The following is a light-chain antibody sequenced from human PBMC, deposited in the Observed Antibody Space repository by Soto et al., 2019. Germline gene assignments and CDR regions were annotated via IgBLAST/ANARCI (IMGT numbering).Light chain of an antibody. CDR3: QQYENLPT. Sequence: DIQMTQSPSSLSASVGDRVTITCRASQSINNYLNWYQQKPGRATKLLIYDASNLEAGVPSRFRGSGSGKDFTFTISRLQPEDIATYYCQQYENLPTFGQGTRLEIK. V-gene: IGKV1-33*01. CDR2: DAS. J-gene: IGKJ5*01. CDR1: QSINNY.